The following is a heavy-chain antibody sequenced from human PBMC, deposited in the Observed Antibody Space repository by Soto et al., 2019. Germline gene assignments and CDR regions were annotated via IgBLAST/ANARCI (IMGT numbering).Heavy chain of an antibody. D-gene: IGHD3-9*01. CDR3: ARDFDVNTALDSWYFDL. CDR1: GGSTSGKY. J-gene: IGHJ2*01. CDR2: IYSSGRT. V-gene: IGHV4-4*07. Sequence: HVHLQESGPGVVKASETLSLTCSLSGGSTSGKYWSWIRQSAGKGLEWIGRIYSSGRTHYNPSLGSRGSMSVAQNSFSLRLTCVSAADTAIYYCARDFDVNTALDSWYFDLWGRGTQVSVSS.